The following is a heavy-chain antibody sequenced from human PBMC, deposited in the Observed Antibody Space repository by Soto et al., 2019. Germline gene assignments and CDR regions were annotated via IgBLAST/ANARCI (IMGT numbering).Heavy chain of an antibody. CDR2: ISYDGSNK. D-gene: IGHD3-10*01. CDR1: GLTFISYG. Sequence: GGSLRLSCAAAGLTFISYGMHWVRKTTGKGLEWVAVISYDGSNKYYADSVKGRFTISRDNSKNTLYLQMNSLRAEDTAVYYCAKNWNSALLWFGELSDYYYYYGMDVWGQGTTVTVSS. V-gene: IGHV3-30*18. J-gene: IGHJ6*02. CDR3: AKNWNSALLWFGELSDYYYYYGMDV.